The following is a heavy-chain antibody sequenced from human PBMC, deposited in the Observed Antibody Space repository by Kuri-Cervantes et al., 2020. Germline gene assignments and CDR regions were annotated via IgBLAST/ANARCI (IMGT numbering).Heavy chain of an antibody. CDR3: ARVDGDYTA. CDR2: IYYSGSS. J-gene: IGHJ5*01. Sequence: SETLSLTCTVSGGSISSHYWSWIRRLPGKGLEWIGYIYYSGSSNYNPSLKSRVTISIDTSKNQFSLKLSSVTAADTAVYYCARVDGDYTAWGQEPWSPSPQ. D-gene: IGHD4-17*01. V-gene: IGHV4-59*08. CDR1: GGSISSHY.